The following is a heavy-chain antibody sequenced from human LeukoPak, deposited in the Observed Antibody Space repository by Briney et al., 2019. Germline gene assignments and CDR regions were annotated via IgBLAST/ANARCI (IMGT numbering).Heavy chain of an antibody. CDR2: ISSSSSYI. Sequence: GGSLRLSCAASGFTFSSYSMNWVRQAPGEGLEWVSSISSSSSYIYYADSVKGRFTISRDSAKNSLYLQMHRLRAEDTAVYYCAGDAGSSLWFDPWGQGTLVTVSS. D-gene: IGHD3-10*01. V-gene: IGHV3-21*01. CDR3: AGDAGSSLWFDP. J-gene: IGHJ5*02. CDR1: GFTFSSYS.